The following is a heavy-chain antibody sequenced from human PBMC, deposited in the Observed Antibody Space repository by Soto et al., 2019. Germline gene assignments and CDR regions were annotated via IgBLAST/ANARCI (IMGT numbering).Heavy chain of an antibody. CDR3: AHIMIAFGGVIGLDAFDI. V-gene: IGHV2-5*02. J-gene: IGHJ3*02. Sequence: QITLKESGPTLVDPTQTLTLTCTFSGFSLDTRTAGVGWIRQPPGKALESGPSIYWDDDKRYSPSLRSRLAITQGTSKNQVVLTMTTLDPVDTGTYYCAHIMIAFGGVIGLDAFDIWGQGTMVTVSS. CDR1: GFSLDTRTAG. D-gene: IGHD3-16*02. CDR2: IYWDDDK.